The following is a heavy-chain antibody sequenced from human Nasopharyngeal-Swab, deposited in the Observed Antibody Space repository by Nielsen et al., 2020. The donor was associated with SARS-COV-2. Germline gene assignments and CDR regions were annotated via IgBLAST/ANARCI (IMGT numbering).Heavy chain of an antibody. CDR3: ARGYFDL. J-gene: IGHJ2*01. V-gene: IGHV3-21*01. Sequence: GASLRLSCAAFGFTFIYYYFNWVRQAPGKGLECVSSINSSGSYIYYADSVKGRFTISRDNAKNSLYQQMNSLRAEDTAVYYCARGYFDLWGRGTPVTVSS. CDR2: INSSGSYI. CDR1: GFTFIYYY.